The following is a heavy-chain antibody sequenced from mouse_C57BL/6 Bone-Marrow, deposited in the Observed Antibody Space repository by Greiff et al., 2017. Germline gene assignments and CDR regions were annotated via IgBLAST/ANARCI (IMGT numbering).Heavy chain of an antibody. Sequence: QVQLQQSGAELVRPGASVTLSCKASGYTFTDYEMHWVKQTPVHGLEWIGAIDPETGGTAYNQKFKGKAILTADKSSSTAYMELRSLTSEDSAVYYCTRSGYYWSSYGWGQGTLVTVSA. CDR3: TRSGYYWSSYG. CDR2: IDPETGGT. D-gene: IGHD1-1*01. J-gene: IGHJ3*01. V-gene: IGHV1-15*01. CDR1: GYTFTDYE.